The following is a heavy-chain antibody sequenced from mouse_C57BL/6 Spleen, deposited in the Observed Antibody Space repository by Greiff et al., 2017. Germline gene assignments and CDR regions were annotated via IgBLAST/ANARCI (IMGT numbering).Heavy chain of an antibody. CDR3: ARRTEGYYAMGC. Sequence: EVQRVESGGGLVKPGGSLKLSCAASGFTFSSYAMSWVRKTPEKRLEWVATISDGGSYTYYPDNGKGRFTISRDTAKNNQYLQMSHLTSEDTAMYVYARRTEGYYAMGCWGQGTSVTVAS. CDR1: GFTFSSYA. CDR2: ISDGGSYT. J-gene: IGHJ4*01. V-gene: IGHV5-4*01.